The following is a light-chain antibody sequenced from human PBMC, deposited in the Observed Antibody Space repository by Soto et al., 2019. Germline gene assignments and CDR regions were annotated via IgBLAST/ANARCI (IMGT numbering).Light chain of an antibody. CDR3: QHLNSHPIT. V-gene: IGKV1-9*01. Sequence: DIQLTQSPSFLSASVGDRVTITCRASQGISSHLAWYQQKPGKAPKLLIYAASTLQSGVPSRFSGSGSGIEFTLTISSLQPEDFATYYCQHLNSHPITVGQGTRLEIK. CDR1: QGISSH. CDR2: AAS. J-gene: IGKJ5*01.